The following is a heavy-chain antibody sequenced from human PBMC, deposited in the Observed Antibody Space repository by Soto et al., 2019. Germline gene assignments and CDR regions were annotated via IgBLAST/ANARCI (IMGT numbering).Heavy chain of an antibody. CDR3: TKEQSVTNSGYDALDV. CDR1: GFTFSSYS. J-gene: IGHJ3*01. D-gene: IGHD3-22*01. Sequence: GGSLRLSCAASGFTFSSYSVSWVRQAPGKGLEWVANIKRDGSGKYYVDSVKGRFTISRDNADNSLYLQMNSLRAEETAVYYCTKEQSVTNSGYDALDVWGRGTMVTVSS. CDR2: IKRDGSGK. V-gene: IGHV3-7*01.